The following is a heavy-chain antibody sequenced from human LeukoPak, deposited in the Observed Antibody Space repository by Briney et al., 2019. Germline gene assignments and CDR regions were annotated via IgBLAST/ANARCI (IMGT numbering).Heavy chain of an antibody. CDR1: GGSFSGYY. CDR3: ARGYNLFDY. J-gene: IGHJ4*02. Sequence: SETLSLTCAVYGGSFSGYYWSWIRQPPGKGLEWIGEINHSGSTNYNPSLKCRVTISVDMSKNQFSLKLSSVTAADTAVYYCARGYNLFDYWGQGTLVTVSS. D-gene: IGHD5-24*01. V-gene: IGHV4-34*01. CDR2: INHSGST.